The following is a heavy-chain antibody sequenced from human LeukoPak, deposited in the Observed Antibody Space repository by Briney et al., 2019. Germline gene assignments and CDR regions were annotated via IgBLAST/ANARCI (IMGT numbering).Heavy chain of an antibody. CDR2: ISSSGSTI. Sequence: QPGGSLRLSCAASGFTFSSYEMNWVRQAPGKGLEWVSYISSSGSTIYYADSVKGRFTISRDNAKNSLYLQMNSLRAKDTAVYYCARVGFSAAAGHMDVWGKGTTVTVSS. J-gene: IGHJ6*04. CDR3: ARVGFSAAAGHMDV. CDR1: GFTFSSYE. D-gene: IGHD6-13*01. V-gene: IGHV3-48*03.